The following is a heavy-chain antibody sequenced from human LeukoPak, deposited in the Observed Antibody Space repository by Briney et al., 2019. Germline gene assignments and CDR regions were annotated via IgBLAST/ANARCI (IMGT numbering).Heavy chain of an antibody. J-gene: IGHJ4*02. V-gene: IGHV3-66*01. CDR3: ARDRGAAAGADY. CDR2: IYSGGST. Sequence: PGGSLRLSCAASGFTVSSNYMSWVRQAPGKGLEWVSVIYSGGSTYYADPVKGRFTISRDNSKNTLYLQMNSLRAEDTAVYYCARDRGAAAGADYWSQGTLVTVSS. D-gene: IGHD6-13*01. CDR1: GFTVSSNY.